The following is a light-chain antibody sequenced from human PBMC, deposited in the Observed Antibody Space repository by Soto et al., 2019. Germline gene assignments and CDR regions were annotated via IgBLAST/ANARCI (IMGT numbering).Light chain of an antibody. CDR3: QQYINWLRT. CDR2: AAS. V-gene: IGKV3-15*01. Sequence: EIVMTQSPATLSVSPGERATLSCRASQSISSNLAWYQQKPGQAPRLLIYAASTRATGIPARFSGSGSGTDFTLTIRSLQSQDFAVYYCQQYINWLRTVGQATKVDSK. J-gene: IGKJ1*01. CDR1: QSISSN.